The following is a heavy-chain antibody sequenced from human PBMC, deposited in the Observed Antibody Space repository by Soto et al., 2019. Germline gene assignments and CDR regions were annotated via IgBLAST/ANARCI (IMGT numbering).Heavy chain of an antibody. D-gene: IGHD6-13*01. Sequence: ASVKVSCTASGYTFTSYYMHWVRQAPGQGLEWMGIINPSGGSTSYAQKFQGQVTISADKFINTAYLQWSSLKASDSAMYYCARRLQQVEDFDYWGQGTLVTVSS. CDR2: INPSGGST. J-gene: IGHJ4*02. V-gene: IGHV1-46*01. CDR1: GYTFTSYY. CDR3: ARRLQQVEDFDY.